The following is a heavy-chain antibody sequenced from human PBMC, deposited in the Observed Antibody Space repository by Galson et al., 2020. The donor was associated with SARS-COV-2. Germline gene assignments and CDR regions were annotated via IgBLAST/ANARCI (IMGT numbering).Heavy chain of an antibody. CDR3: TRQAPTGYLDY. D-gene: IGHD5-18*01. CDR2: LYSGGYR. J-gene: IGHJ4*02. Sequence: GGSLRLSCTASGLPVSTNYMSWVRQAPGKGLEWVSILYSGGYRHHVDSVKGRFTISRDDSKNTLFLQMNSLRDEDTAVYYCTRQAPTGYLDYWGQGTLVTGSS. V-gene: IGHV3-66*02. CDR1: GLPVSTNY.